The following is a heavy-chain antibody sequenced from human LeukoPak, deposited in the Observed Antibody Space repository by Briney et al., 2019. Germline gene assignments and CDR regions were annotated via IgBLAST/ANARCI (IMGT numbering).Heavy chain of an antibody. CDR1: GFTFSSYS. V-gene: IGHV3-48*04. J-gene: IGHJ6*03. Sequence: GESLRLSCAASGFTFSSYSMNWVRQAPGKGLEWVSYISSSSSTIYYADSVKGRFTISRDNNNNSLYLQMNSLRAEDTALYYCARAEARSSGQYFYRFYYMDVWGKGTTVTVSS. D-gene: IGHD3-22*01. CDR2: ISSSSSTI. CDR3: ARAEARSSGQYFYRFYYMDV.